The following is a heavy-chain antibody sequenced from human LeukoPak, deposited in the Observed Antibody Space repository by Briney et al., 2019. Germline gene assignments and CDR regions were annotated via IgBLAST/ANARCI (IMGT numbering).Heavy chain of an antibody. D-gene: IGHD3-9*01. CDR2: FDTEDGET. CDR1: GYTLTELS. Sequence: ASVTVSCKVSGYTLTELSMHWVRQAPGKGLEWMGGFDTEDGETIYAQKFQGRVTMTEDTSTDTAYMELSSLRSEDTAVYYCATVQLTGYYNWGQGTLVTVSS. J-gene: IGHJ4*02. V-gene: IGHV1-24*01. CDR3: ATVQLTGYYN.